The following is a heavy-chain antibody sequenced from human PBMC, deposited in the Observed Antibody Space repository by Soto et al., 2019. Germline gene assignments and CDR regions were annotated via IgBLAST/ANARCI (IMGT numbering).Heavy chain of an antibody. V-gene: IGHV5-51*01. CDR1: GYSFTSYW. J-gene: IGHJ6*02. Sequence: ESLKISCKGSGYSFTSYWIGWVRQMPGKGLEWMGIIYPGDSDTRYSPSFQGQVTISADKSISTAYLQWSSLKASDTAMYYCARQSIAARRGYYGMDVWGQGTTVTVSS. CDR3: ARQSIAARRGYYGMDV. CDR2: IYPGDSDT. D-gene: IGHD6-6*01.